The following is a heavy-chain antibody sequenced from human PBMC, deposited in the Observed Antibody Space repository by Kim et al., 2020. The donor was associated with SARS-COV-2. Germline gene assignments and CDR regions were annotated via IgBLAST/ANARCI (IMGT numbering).Heavy chain of an antibody. D-gene: IGHD2-2*01. J-gene: IGHJ6*02. CDR3: ARPPPSRYHPMDV. Sequence: SETLSLTCTVSGGSVSSGSYYWSWIRQPPGKGLEWIGNIYYGGSTKYNPSLKSRVSISVDTSKNQFSLELGSVTAADTAVYYCARPPPSRYHPMDVWGPG. V-gene: IGHV4-61*01. CDR2: IYYGGST. CDR1: GGSVSSGSYY.